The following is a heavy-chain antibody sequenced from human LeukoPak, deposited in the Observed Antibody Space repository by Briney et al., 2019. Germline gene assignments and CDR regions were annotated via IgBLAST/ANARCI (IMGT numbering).Heavy chain of an antibody. CDR2: IYYSGST. Sequence: SETLSLTCTVSGGSFSSSSYYWGWISQPPGKGLEWIGSIYYSGSTYYNPSLKSRVTISVDTSKNQFSLKLSSVTAADTAVYYCARRGGSPLGAFDIWGQGTMVTVSS. J-gene: IGHJ3*02. D-gene: IGHD1-26*01. V-gene: IGHV4-39*07. CDR1: GGSFSSSSYY. CDR3: ARRGGSPLGAFDI.